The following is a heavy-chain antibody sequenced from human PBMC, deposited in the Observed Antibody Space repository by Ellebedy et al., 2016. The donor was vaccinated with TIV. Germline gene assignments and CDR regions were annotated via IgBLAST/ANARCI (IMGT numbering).Heavy chain of an antibody. CDR3: ARSTTVTTASYDY. Sequence: MPSETLSLTCAVYGGSFSGYYWTWIRQPPGKGLEWIGELNHSGSTTYNPSLQSRVTISVDTSRNRFSLKLSSVTAADTAVYYCARSTTVTTASYDYWGQGTLVTVSS. V-gene: IGHV4-34*01. CDR1: GGSFSGYY. J-gene: IGHJ4*02. CDR2: LNHSGST. D-gene: IGHD4-17*01.